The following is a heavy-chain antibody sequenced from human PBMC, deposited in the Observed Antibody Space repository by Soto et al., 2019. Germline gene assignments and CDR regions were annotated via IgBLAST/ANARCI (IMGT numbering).Heavy chain of an antibody. J-gene: IGHJ4*02. V-gene: IGHV1-3*05. CDR1: GYTLSAYI. D-gene: IGHD3-10*01. Sequence: QVQLVQSGAEEKPPGASVKVSCQASGYTLSAYIMHWVRQAPGQGPEWMGWINPRNGDTRHSQNLQGRGTITRDTSASTVHLELRSLRSEDTAVYYCARETTSGPFDYWGQGTLVTVSS. CDR3: ARETTSGPFDY. CDR2: INPRNGDT.